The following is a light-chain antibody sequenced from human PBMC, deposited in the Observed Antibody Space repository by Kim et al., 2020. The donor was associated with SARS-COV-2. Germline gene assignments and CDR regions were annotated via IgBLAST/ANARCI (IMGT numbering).Light chain of an antibody. V-gene: IGKV3-11*02. CDR1: QSVSSY. CDR2: DPA. CDR3: QQRSTLIN. J-gene: IGKJ2*01. Sequence: ELVLTQSPATLFLSPGERATLSCMASQSVSSYLAWYQQEPGQSPRLLIYDPANRATGIPARFSGSGSGRDCTLTISSLEPEDATVDYCQQRSTLINFGRGTKREI.